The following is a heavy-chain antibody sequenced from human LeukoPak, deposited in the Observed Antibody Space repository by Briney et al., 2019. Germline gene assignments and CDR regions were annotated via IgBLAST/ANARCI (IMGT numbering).Heavy chain of an antibody. D-gene: IGHD6-6*01. CDR1: GYTFTSYD. J-gene: IGHJ3*02. CDR2: MNPNSGNT. Sequence: ASVKVSCKASGYTFTSYDINWVRQATGQGLEWMGWMNPNSGNTGYAQKFQGRVTMTRNTSISTAYMELSSLRSDDTAVYYCARDPLLYSSSSRVLYDAFDIWGQGTMVTVSS. CDR3: ARDPLLYSSSSRVLYDAFDI. V-gene: IGHV1-8*01.